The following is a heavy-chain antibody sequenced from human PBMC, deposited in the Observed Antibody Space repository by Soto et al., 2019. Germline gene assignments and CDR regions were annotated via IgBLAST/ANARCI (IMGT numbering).Heavy chain of an antibody. J-gene: IGHJ6*02. CDR1: GFTFSSYG. Sequence: GGSLRLSCAASGFTFSSYGMHWVRQAPGKGLEWVAVISYDGSNKYYADSVKGRFTISRDNSKNTLYLQMNSLRAEDTAVYYCAKDRGEGSWYMGYYYYYGMDVWGQGTTVTVSS. V-gene: IGHV3-30*18. D-gene: IGHD6-13*01. CDR2: ISYDGSNK. CDR3: AKDRGEGSWYMGYYYYYGMDV.